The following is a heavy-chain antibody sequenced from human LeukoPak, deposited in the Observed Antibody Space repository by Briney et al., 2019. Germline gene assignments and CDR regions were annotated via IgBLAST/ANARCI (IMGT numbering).Heavy chain of an antibody. CDR1: GGSFSGYY. D-gene: IGHD4-17*01. J-gene: IGHJ3*02. Sequence: SETLSLTCAVYGGSFSGYYWSWIRQPPGKGLEWIGEINHSGSTNYNPSLKSRVTISVDTSKNQFSLKLSSVTAADTAVYYCARGTPDDYGDYEGAFDIWGQGTMVTVSS. CDR3: ARGTPDDYGDYEGAFDI. CDR2: INHSGST. V-gene: IGHV4-34*01.